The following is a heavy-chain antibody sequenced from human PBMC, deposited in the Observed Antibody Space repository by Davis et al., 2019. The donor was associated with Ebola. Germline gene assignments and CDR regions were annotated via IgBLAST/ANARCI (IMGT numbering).Heavy chain of an antibody. Sequence: SETLSLTCTVSGASVSSGAYYWSWIRQPPGKGLEWIGSLYYSGFTNYNPSLKSRVTISVDTSKNQFSLKLSSVTAADTAVYYCARDDVYSGYRPLYYGMDVWGKGTTVTVSS. CDR3: ARDDVYSGYRPLYYGMDV. V-gene: IGHV4-61*08. J-gene: IGHJ6*04. CDR2: LYYSGFT. CDR1: GASVSSGAYY. D-gene: IGHD5-18*01.